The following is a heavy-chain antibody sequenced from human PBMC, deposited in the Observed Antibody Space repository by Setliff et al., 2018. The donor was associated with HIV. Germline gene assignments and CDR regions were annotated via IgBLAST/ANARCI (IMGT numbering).Heavy chain of an antibody. D-gene: IGHD4-4*01. CDR1: GGSISSYY. Sequence: SETLSLTCTVSGGSISSYYWNWIRQHPGKGLEWIGYIYYSGSTYYNPSLKSRLTMSVDTSKNQFSLRLSSVTAADTAVYYCASMYSNHGRYYYYYMDVWGKGATVTVSS. CDR2: IYYSGST. CDR3: ASMYSNHGRYYYYYMDV. J-gene: IGHJ6*03. V-gene: IGHV4-31*03.